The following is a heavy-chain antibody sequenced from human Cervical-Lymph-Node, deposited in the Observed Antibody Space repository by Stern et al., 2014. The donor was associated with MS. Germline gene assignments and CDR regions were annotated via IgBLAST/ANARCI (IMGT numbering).Heavy chain of an antibody. J-gene: IGHJ4*02. D-gene: IGHD5-18*01. CDR3: ARETGGYTYGDTDFFDY. CDR2: IYSSGST. Sequence: QVQLQESGPGLVKPSQTLSLTCIVSGGSISSGSFYWNWIRQPAGKGLEWIGRIYSSGSTHYNPYLKSRVTISGDTSNNQFSLKMFSRAAADTAVYYCARETGGYTYGDTDFFDYWGQGALVTVSS. CDR1: GGSISSGSFY. V-gene: IGHV4-61*02.